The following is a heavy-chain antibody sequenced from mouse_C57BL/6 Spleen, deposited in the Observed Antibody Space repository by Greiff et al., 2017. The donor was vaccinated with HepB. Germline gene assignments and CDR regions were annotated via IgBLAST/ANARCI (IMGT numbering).Heavy chain of an antibody. CDR3: ARSGQLGTYYYAMDY. CDR2: IYPRDGST. V-gene: IGHV1-78*01. D-gene: IGHD4-1*02. J-gene: IGHJ4*01. CDR1: GYTFTDHT. Sequence: VKLQESDAELVKPGASVKISCKVSGYTFTDHTIHWMKQRPEQGLEWIGYIYPRDGSTKYNEKFKGKATLTADKSSSTAYMQLNSLTSEDSAVYFCARSGQLGTYYYAMDYWGQGTSVTVSS.